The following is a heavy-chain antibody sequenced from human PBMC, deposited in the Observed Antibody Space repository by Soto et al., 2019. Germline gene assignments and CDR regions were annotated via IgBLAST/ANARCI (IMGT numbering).Heavy chain of an antibody. CDR1: GFPFSDYY. D-gene: IGHD3-9*01. Sequence: QVQLVESGGDLVKPGGSLRLSCAASGFPFSDYYMSWIRQAPGKGLEWVSSIGSSSSYTNYADSVKGRFTISRDNAKNSLDLQMNSLRAADTAVYYCARRRPTGYYNYWGQGTLVTVSA. J-gene: IGHJ4*02. CDR2: IGSSSSYT. CDR3: ARRRPTGYYNY. V-gene: IGHV3-11*05.